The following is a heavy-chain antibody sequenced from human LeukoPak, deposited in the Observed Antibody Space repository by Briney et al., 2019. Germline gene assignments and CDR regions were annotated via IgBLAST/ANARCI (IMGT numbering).Heavy chain of an antibody. J-gene: IGHJ6*03. CDR3: AKDVYYCSSGSCPTYYYYMDV. V-gene: IGHV3-30*02. Sequence: GGSLRLSCAASGFTFNKYGMHWVRQAPSKELEWVAFIRYDGSKKYYADSVEGRFTISRDDSKNTLYLQMNSLRTEDTAVYYCAKDVYYCSSGSCPTYYYYMDVWGKGTTVTVSS. CDR1: GFTFNKYG. D-gene: IGHD2-15*01. CDR2: IRYDGSKK.